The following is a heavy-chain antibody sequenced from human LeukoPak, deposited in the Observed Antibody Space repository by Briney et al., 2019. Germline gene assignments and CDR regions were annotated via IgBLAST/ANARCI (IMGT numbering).Heavy chain of an antibody. CDR2: IFPGDSDI. Sequence: GESLKISCKGYGYSFTNYWIGWVRQMPGKGLEWMGIIFPGDSDIRYSPSLQGQVTISADKSISTAYLQWNSLKASDTAIYYCARQGIGDLFHFDYWGLGTLVTVSS. CDR1: GYSFTNYW. J-gene: IGHJ4*02. V-gene: IGHV5-51*01. CDR3: ARQGIGDLFHFDY. D-gene: IGHD2/OR15-2a*01.